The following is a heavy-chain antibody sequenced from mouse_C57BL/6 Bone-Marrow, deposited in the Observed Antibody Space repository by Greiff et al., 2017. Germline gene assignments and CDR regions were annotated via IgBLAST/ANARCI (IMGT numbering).Heavy chain of an antibody. CDR3: ARRTEFYAMDY. J-gene: IGHJ4*01. Sequence: EVHLVESGGGLVQPGGSLKLSCAASGFTFSDYYMYWVRQTPEKRLEWVAYISNGGGSTYYPDTVKGRFTISRDNAKNTLYLQMSRLKSEDTAMYYCARRTEFYAMDYRGQGTSVTVSS. CDR1: GFTFSDYY. CDR2: ISNGGGST. V-gene: IGHV5-12*01.